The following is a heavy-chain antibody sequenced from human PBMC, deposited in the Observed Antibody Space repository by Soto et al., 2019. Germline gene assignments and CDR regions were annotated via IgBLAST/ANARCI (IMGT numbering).Heavy chain of an antibody. V-gene: IGHV4-59*01. D-gene: IGHD6-6*01. CDR1: GGSISSYY. CDR2: IYYSGST. J-gene: IGHJ4*02. CDR3: ARVPERYSSSSPNYFDY. Sequence: SETLSLTCTVSGGSISSYYWSWIRQPPGKGLEWIGYIYYSGSTNYNPSLKSRVTISVDTSKNQFSLKLSSVTAADTAVYYCARVPERYSSSSPNYFDYWGQGTRVTVSS.